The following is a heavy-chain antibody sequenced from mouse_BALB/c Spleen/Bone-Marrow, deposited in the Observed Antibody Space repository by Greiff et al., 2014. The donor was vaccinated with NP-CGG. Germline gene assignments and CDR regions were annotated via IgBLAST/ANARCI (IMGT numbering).Heavy chain of an antibody. CDR3: ARDRGFDY. J-gene: IGHJ2*01. V-gene: IGHV3-6*01. CDR2: ITYDGSN. Sequence: EVQLVESGPGLVKPSQSLSLTCSVTGYSITSGYYWSWLRQFPGNKLEWMGYITYDGSNNYNPSLKNRISITRDTSKNQFFLKLNSVTTEDTATYYCARDRGFDYWGQGTALTVSS. CDR1: GYSITSGYY.